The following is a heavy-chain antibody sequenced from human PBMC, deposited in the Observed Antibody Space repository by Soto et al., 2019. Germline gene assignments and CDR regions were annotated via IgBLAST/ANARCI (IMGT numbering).Heavy chain of an antibody. V-gene: IGHV3-23*01. J-gene: IGHJ4*02. Sequence: PGGSLRLSCAASGFIFSNYAMGWVRQAPGKGLEWVSGISASGGSTYYVDSMNGRFTISRDNSKKALYLQLNSLRDVDTATYYCAKAKEWELPDEGFDFWGQGTLVTVSS. CDR3: AKAKEWELPDEGFDF. CDR2: ISASGGST. CDR1: GFIFSNYA. D-gene: IGHD1-26*01.